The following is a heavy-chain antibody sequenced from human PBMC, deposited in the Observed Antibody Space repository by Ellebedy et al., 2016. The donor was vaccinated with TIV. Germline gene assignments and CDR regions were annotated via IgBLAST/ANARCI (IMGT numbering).Heavy chain of an antibody. CDR3: AREKGYYYHAMDV. Sequence: SETLSLXXTVSGGSISSYYWSWIRQPPGKGLEWIGRIYTSGSTNYNPSLKSRVTTSVDTSKNQFSLKLSSVTAADTAVYYCAREKGYYYHAMDVWGQGTTVTVSS. CDR2: IYTSGST. CDR1: GGSISSYY. J-gene: IGHJ6*02. V-gene: IGHV4-4*07.